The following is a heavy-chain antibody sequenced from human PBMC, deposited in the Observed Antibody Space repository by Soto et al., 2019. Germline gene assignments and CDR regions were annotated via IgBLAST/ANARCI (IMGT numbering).Heavy chain of an antibody. CDR1: GYAFTSYG. Sequence: QVQLVQSGAEVKKPGASVKVSCKASGYAFTSYGISWVRPAPGQGLEWMGWISAYNGNTNYAQKLLGRVTMTTDTSTTTAYLDLRILRCDDTAVYYCARDRMVRARQNDYWGQGTLVTVSS. CDR3: ARDRMVRARQNDY. V-gene: IGHV1-18*01. CDR2: ISAYNGNT. J-gene: IGHJ4*02. D-gene: IGHD3-10*01.